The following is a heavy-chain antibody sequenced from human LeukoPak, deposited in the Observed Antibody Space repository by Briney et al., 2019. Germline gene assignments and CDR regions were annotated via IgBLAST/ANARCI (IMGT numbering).Heavy chain of an antibody. CDR1: GFTFSSYA. CDR3: AKYGPQDSGSSHFDY. J-gene: IGHJ4*02. CDR2: TRDSGSST. V-gene: IGHV3-23*01. D-gene: IGHD1-26*01. Sequence: GGSLRLSCAASGFTFSSYAMSWVRQAPGKGLEWVSATRDSGSSTHYADSVKGRFTTSRDNSKNTLFLQMNSLRAEDTAIYYCAKYGPQDSGSSHFDYWGQGALVTVSS.